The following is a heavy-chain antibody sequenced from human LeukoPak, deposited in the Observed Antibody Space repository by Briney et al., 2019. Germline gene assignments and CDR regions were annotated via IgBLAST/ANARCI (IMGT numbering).Heavy chain of an antibody. CDR1: GFTFSSYG. V-gene: IGHV3-30*02. D-gene: IGHD6-13*01. CDR2: IRYDGSNK. Sequence: PGGSLRLSCAASGFTFSSYGMHWVRQAPGKGLEWVAFIRYDGSNKYYADSVKGRFTISRDNSKNTLYLQMNSLRAEDTAVYYCAKDRHISSWMYFDYWGQGTLVTVSS. J-gene: IGHJ4*02. CDR3: AKDRHISSWMYFDY.